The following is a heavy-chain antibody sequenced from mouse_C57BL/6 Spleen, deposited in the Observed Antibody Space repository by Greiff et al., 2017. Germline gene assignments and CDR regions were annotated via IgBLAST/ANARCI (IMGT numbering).Heavy chain of an antibody. J-gene: IGHJ2*01. CDR1: GYSITSGYY. CDR2: ISYDGSN. Sequence: EVQLQESGPGLVKPSQSLSLTCSVTGYSITSGYYWNWIRQFPGNKLEWMGYISYDGSNNYNPSLKNRISITRDTSKNQFFLKLNSVTTEYTATYYCARDYYGTFDYWGQGTTLTVSS. CDR3: ARDYYGTFDY. V-gene: IGHV3-6*01. D-gene: IGHD1-1*01.